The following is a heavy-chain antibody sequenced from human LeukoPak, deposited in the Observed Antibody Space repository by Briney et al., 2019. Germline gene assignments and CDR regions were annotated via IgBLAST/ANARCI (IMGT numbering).Heavy chain of an antibody. CDR2: IWYDVSNK. CDR3: AKDLNDYGEYGLDY. D-gene: IGHD4-17*01. J-gene: IGHJ4*02. V-gene: IGHV3-33*06. CDR1: GFTFSRYG. Sequence: GGSLRLSCAASGFTFSRYGMHWVRQAPGNGLEWVALIWYDVSNKYYIDSVKGRFTISRDNSRNTLYLQINSLRAEDTAVYHCAKDLNDYGEYGLDYWGQGTPVTVSS.